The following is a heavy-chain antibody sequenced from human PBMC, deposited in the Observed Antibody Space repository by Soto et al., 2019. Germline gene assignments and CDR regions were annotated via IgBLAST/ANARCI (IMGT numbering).Heavy chain of an antibody. CDR2: VNPSGGHT. CDR1: GDTFTDYY. D-gene: IGHD2-21*02. CDR3: ARGGHVVVVTAALDY. Sequence: QVQLMQSGVEVKKPGASVKVSCKASGDTFTDYYIHWVRQAPGQGLEWMGTVNPSGGHTTYAQHFLGRVTMTRDTSTSTLYMELTSLTSEDTAVYYCARGGHVVVVTAALDYWGQGTLVTVSS. J-gene: IGHJ4*02. V-gene: IGHV1-46*01.